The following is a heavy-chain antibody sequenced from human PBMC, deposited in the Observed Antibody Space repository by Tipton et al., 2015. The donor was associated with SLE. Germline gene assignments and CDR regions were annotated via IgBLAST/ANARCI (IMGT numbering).Heavy chain of an antibody. CDR1: GFTFSSYG. CDR2: ISSGSNYI. V-gene: IGHV3-21*04. J-gene: IGHJ4*02. CDR3: AKDTGSYLDVPFFDH. Sequence: SLRLSCEASGFTFSSYGMHWVRQAPGMGLEWVSSISSGSNYIHYADSVRGRFTISRENAKNSLYLPVNSLRPEDTAFYYCAKDTGSYLDVPFFDHWGQGTLVTVSS. D-gene: IGHD1-26*01.